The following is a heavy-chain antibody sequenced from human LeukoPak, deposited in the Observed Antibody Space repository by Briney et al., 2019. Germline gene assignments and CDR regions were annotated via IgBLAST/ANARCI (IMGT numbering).Heavy chain of an antibody. V-gene: IGHV3-7*01. CDR1: GSFTFSNYW. J-gene: IGHJ1*01. CDR2: INQDGSRI. D-gene: IGHD4-11*01. CDR3: EVYSA. Sequence: GGSLRLSCAASGSFTFSNYWMNWLRQAPGKGLERVANINQDGSRIYYVDSVEGRFTISRDNARNSLYLQMNSLRAGDTAVYYCEVYSAWGQGTLVTVSS.